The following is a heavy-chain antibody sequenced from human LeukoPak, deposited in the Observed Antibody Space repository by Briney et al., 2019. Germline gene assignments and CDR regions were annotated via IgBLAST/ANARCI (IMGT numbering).Heavy chain of an antibody. J-gene: IGHJ4*02. Sequence: GSLRLSCAASGFTFSSYSMNWVRQAPGKGLEWVSYISSSSSTIYYADSMKGRFTISRDNAKNSLYLQMNSLRAEDTAVYYCARDFNTAYDYVWGSYRPFDYWGQGTLVTVSS. D-gene: IGHD3-16*02. CDR3: ARDFNTAYDYVWGSYRPFDY. V-gene: IGHV3-48*01. CDR2: ISSSSSTI. CDR1: GFTFSSYS.